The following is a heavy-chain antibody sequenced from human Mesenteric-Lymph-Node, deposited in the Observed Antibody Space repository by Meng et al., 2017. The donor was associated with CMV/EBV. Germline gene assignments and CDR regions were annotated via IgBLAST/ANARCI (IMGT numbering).Heavy chain of an antibody. CDR2: IKLDGGDT. V-gene: IGHV3-7*01. CDR3: GREVPGGATALDL. CDR1: GFSFRSYW. D-gene: IGHD3-10*01. Sequence: GESLKISCGGSGFSFRSYWMSWVRQAPGKGLEWVANIKLDGGDTHYVDSVRGRFTVSRDNAKNSLYLQMNSLRAEDTAVYYCGREVPGGATALDLWGQGTLVTVSS. J-gene: IGHJ5*02.